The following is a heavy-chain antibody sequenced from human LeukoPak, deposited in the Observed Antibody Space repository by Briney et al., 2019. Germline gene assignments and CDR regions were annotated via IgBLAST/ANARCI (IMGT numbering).Heavy chain of an antibody. CDR1: GFTFSAYW. V-gene: IGHV3-74*01. J-gene: IGHJ1*01. CDR2: IKSDGST. D-gene: IGHD3-22*01. Sequence: GGSLRLSCAASGFTFSAYWMHWVRQAPGKGLVWVSRIKSDGSTNYADSVKGRFTISRDNANNTLSLQMNSLRPEDTGVYYCARAPSEIGGYYPEYFRHWGQGTLVTVSS. CDR3: ARAPSEIGGYYPEYFRH.